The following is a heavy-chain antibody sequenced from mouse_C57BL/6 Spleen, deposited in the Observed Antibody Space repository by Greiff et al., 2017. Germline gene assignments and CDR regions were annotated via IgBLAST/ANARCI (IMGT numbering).Heavy chain of an antibody. D-gene: IGHD1-1*01. Sequence: EVKLMESGGGLVKPGGSLKLSCAASGFTFSDYGMHWVRQAPEKGLEWVAYLSSGSSTIYYADTVKGRFTISRDNAKNTLFLQMTSLRSEDTAMYYCARPHYYGSPWFAYWGQGTLVTVSA. V-gene: IGHV5-17*01. CDR2: LSSGSSTI. CDR1: GFTFSDYG. J-gene: IGHJ3*01. CDR3: ARPHYYGSPWFAY.